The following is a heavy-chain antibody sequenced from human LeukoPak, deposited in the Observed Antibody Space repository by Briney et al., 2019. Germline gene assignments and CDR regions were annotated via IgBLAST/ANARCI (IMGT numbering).Heavy chain of an antibody. J-gene: IGHJ4*02. Sequence: PSETLSLTCAVYGGSFSGYYWSWIRQPPGKGLEWIGEVNHSGSTNYNPSLKSRVTLSVDTSKNQFSLKLSSVTAADTAVYYCARAQYSSSWYDYWGQGTLVTVSS. CDR1: GGSFSGYY. CDR3: ARAQYSSSWYDY. D-gene: IGHD6-13*01. V-gene: IGHV4-34*01. CDR2: VNHSGST.